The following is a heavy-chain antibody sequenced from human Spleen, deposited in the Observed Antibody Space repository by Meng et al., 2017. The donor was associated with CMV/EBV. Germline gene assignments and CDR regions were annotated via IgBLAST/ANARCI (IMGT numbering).Heavy chain of an antibody. Sequence: ASVKVSCKASGYTFTDYYLHWVRQAPGQGLEWMGWINSNNGGTNYAQKFRGRVTMTRDTSITTAYMELSGLTSADTAVYYCAREEDRNYYYHGMDVWGQGTTVTSP. CDR1: GYTFTDYY. CDR3: AREEDRNYYYHGMDV. V-gene: IGHV1-2*02. D-gene: IGHD1-14*01. CDR2: INSNNGGT. J-gene: IGHJ6*02.